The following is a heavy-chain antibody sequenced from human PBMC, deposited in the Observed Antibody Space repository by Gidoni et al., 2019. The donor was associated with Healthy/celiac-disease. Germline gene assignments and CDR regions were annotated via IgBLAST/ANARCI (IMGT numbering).Heavy chain of an antibody. D-gene: IGHD3-22*01. CDR2: IWYGGSNK. Sequence: QGQLVESGGGVVQPGRSLRLCCEASGVTFSRDGMHWVRQAPGKGLEWVAVIWYGGSNKYYADSVKGRLTISRDNSKNTLYLQMNSLRAEDTAVYYCARGITMIVVAYAFDIWGQGTMVTVSS. CDR3: ARGITMIVVAYAFDI. J-gene: IGHJ3*02. CDR1: GVTFSRDG. V-gene: IGHV3-33*01.